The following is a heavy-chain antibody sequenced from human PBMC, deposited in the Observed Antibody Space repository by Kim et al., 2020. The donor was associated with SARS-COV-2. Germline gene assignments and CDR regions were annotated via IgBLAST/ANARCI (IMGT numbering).Heavy chain of an antibody. CDR3: ARQGDGDYLAEPLDY. J-gene: IGHJ4*02. D-gene: IGHD4-17*01. Sequence: PALKSRVTISVDTSKNQFSRKLSSVTAADTAGYYCARQGDGDYLAEPLDYWGQGTLVTVSS. V-gene: IGHV4-39*01.